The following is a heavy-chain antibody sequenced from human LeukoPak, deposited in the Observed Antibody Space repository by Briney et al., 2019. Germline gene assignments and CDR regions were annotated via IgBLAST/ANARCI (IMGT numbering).Heavy chain of an antibody. V-gene: IGHV3-9*01. Sequence: GGSLRLSCAASGFTFYDYAMHWVRHATGKGLEGVSGISWNSGSIGYADSGTGRFIISRDNAKNSLYLQMNSLRAGDTALYYCVKDPSRAGYSGYDLGGAFDYWGQGTLVTVSS. CDR3: VKDPSRAGYSGYDLGGAFDY. J-gene: IGHJ4*02. CDR1: GFTFYDYA. CDR2: ISWNSGSI. D-gene: IGHD5-12*01.